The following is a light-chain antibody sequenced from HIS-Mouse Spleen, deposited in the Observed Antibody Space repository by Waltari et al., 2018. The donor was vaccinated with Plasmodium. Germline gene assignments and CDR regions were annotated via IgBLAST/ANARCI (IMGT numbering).Light chain of an antibody. CDR3: YSTDSSGNHRV. Sequence: SYELTQPPSVSVSPGQTARITCSGDALPKKYAYWYQQKSGPAPVLVIYEDSKRPSGSPWRCSGSSSGTMATLTISGAQVEDEADYYCYSTDSSGNHRVFGGGTKLTVL. V-gene: IGLV3-10*01. CDR2: EDS. CDR1: ALPKKY. J-gene: IGLJ3*02.